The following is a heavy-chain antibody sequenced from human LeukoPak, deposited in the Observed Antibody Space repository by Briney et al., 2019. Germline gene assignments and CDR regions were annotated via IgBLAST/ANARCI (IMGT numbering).Heavy chain of an antibody. J-gene: IGHJ4*02. CDR1: GFTFSSYT. V-gene: IGHV3-23*01. CDR2: ISGSGGST. D-gene: IGHD3-22*01. Sequence: GGSLRLSCAASGFTFSSYTMSWVRQAPGKGLEWVSAISGSGGSTYYADSVKGRFTISRDNAKNSLYLQMNSLRAEDTAVYYCARKCGYYYDSSGYYQCYPWTEPGDYWGQGTLVTVSS. CDR3: ARKCGYYYDSSGYYQCYPWTEPGDY.